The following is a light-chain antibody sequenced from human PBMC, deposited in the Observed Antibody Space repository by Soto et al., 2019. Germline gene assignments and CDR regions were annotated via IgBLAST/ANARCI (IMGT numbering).Light chain of an antibody. CDR1: SSDIGGYKY. CDR3: SSYSSGSTLWV. J-gene: IGLJ7*01. V-gene: IGLV2-14*01. Sequence: QSALTQPASVSGSPGQSITISCTGTSSDIGGYKYVSWYQHHPGKVPQLIIYEVNNRPSGVSNRFSGSKSGNTASLTISGLQAEDEAVYYCSSYSSGSTLWVFGGGTQLTVL. CDR2: EVN.